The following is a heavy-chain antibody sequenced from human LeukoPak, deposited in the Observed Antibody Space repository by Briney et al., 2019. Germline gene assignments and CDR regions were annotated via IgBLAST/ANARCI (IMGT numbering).Heavy chain of an antibody. CDR3: AKGRVGATFCDS. CDR2: INSDGSST. D-gene: IGHD1-26*01. CDR1: GFTFTSYW. Sequence: GGSLRLSCAASGFTFTSYWMHWVRQAPGKGLVWVSRINSDGSSTDYADFVKGRFTISRDNAKNTLYLQMNSLRAEDTAVYYCAKGRVGATFCDSWGQGTLVTVSS. J-gene: IGHJ4*02. V-gene: IGHV3-74*01.